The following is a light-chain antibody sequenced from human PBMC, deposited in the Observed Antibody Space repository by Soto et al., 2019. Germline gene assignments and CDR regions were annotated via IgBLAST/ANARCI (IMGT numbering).Light chain of an antibody. CDR2: DAS. V-gene: IGKV3D-20*01. CDR3: QQYGSSPYT. CDR1: QSVSSSY. Sequence: EIVLTQSPATLSLSPGERATLSCGASQSVSSSYLVWYQQKPGLAPRLLMYDASSRATGIPDRFSGSGSGPDFTLTISRLEPEDLAVYYCQQYGSSPYTFGQGTKLEIK. J-gene: IGKJ2*01.